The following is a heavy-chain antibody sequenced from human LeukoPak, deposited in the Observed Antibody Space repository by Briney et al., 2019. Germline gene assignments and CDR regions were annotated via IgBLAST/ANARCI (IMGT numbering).Heavy chain of an antibody. CDR2: INPSGGST. D-gene: IGHD3-3*01. J-gene: IGHJ3*02. Sequence: GASVKVSCKASGYTFTSYYMHWVRQAPGQGLEWMGIINPSGGSTSYAQKFQGRVTMTRDTSTSTVYMELSSLRSEDTAVYYCARAVCSSTSCPGYYDFWSGYYGDAFDIWGQGTMVTVSS. CDR3: ARAVCSSTSCPGYYDFWSGYYGDAFDI. CDR1: GYTFTSYY. V-gene: IGHV1-46*01.